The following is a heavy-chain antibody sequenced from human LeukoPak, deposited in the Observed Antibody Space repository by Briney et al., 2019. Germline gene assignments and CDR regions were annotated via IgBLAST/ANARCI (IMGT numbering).Heavy chain of an antibody. CDR1: GGSISSYY. V-gene: IGHV4-59*01. J-gene: IGHJ4*02. CDR2: IYYSGST. CDR3: ARALDSSGYYSYFDY. Sequence: SETLSVTCTVSGGSISSYYWSWIRQPPGKGLEWIGYIYYSGSTNYNPSLKSRVTISVDTSKNQFSLKLSSVTAADTAVYYCARALDSSGYYSYFDYWGQGTLVTVSS. D-gene: IGHD3-22*01.